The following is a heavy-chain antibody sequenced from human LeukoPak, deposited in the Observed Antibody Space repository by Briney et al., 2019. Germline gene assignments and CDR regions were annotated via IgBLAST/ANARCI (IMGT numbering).Heavy chain of an antibody. CDR1: GYTFTSYA. CDR3: ARGRFFGGVIVRLDY. J-gene: IGHJ4*02. V-gene: IGHV1-69*05. Sequence: SVKVSCKASGYTFTSYAISWVRQAPGQGLEWMGGIIPIFGTANYAQKFQGRVTITTDESTSTAYMELSSLRSEDTAVYYCARGRFFGGVIVRLDYWGQGTLVTVSS. D-gene: IGHD3-16*02. CDR2: IIPIFGTA.